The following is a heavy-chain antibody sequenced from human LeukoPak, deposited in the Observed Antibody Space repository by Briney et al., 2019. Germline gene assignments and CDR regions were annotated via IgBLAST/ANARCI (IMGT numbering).Heavy chain of an antibody. Sequence: PGGSLRLSCAASGFTVSSNYMSWVRQAPGKGLEWVSVIYSGGSTYYADSVKGRFTISRDNSKNTLYLQMNSLRAEDTAVYYCARGTRSYYDILTGYPGGYYFDYWGQGTLVTVSS. V-gene: IGHV3-53*01. J-gene: IGHJ4*02. CDR1: GFTVSSNY. CDR3: ARGTRSYYDILTGYPGGYYFDY. CDR2: IYSGGST. D-gene: IGHD3-9*01.